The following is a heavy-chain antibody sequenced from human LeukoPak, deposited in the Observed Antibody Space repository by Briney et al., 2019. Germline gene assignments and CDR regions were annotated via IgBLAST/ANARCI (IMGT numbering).Heavy chain of an antibody. D-gene: IGHD1-26*01. CDR3: ARDKGGGSYYFDY. J-gene: IGHJ4*02. Sequence: GGSLRLSCAASGFTFSSYAMHWVRQAPGKGLEWGAVISYDGSNKYYADSVKGRFTISRDNSKNTLYLQMNSLRAEDTAVYYCARDKGGGSYYFDYWGQGTLVTVSS. CDR2: ISYDGSNK. CDR1: GFTFSSYA. V-gene: IGHV3-30*04.